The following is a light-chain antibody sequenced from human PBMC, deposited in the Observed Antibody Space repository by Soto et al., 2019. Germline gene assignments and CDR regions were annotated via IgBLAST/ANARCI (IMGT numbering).Light chain of an antibody. CDR3: SSYTNINTRAGV. CDR1: SGDIGSYNR. J-gene: IGLJ1*01. V-gene: IGLV2-14*01. CDR2: EVT. Sequence: QSALPQPASVSGSPGQSITISCTGTSGDIGSYNRVSWYQQHPGKAPKLIIYEVTDRPSGGSNRFSGSKSGNTASLTISGLQAEDEAEYYCSSYTNINTRAGVFGTGTKLTVL.